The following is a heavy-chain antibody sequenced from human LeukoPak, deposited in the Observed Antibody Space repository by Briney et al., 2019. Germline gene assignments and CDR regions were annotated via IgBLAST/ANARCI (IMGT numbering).Heavy chain of an antibody. Sequence: SETLSLTCAVYGGSFSGYYWSWIRQPPGKGLEWIGEINHSGSTNYNPSLKSRVTISVDTSKNQFSLKLSSVTAADTAVYYCARALENSSSSVYFDYWGQGTLVTVSS. CDR3: ARALENSSSSVYFDY. D-gene: IGHD6-6*01. CDR1: GGSFSGYY. V-gene: IGHV4-34*01. J-gene: IGHJ4*02. CDR2: INHSGST.